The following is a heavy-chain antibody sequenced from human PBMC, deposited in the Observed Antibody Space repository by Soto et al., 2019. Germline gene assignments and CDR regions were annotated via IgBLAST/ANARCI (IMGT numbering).Heavy chain of an antibody. V-gene: IGHV1-18*01. CDR1: GYTFSNYD. D-gene: IGHD3-3*01. Sequence: QVQVVQSGAEVKKPGASVKVSCKASGYTFSNYDISWVRQAPGHGLEWMGWISPYNGNTNYTQRLQGRVTMTTDTSTRTAYMELRSLRSDDTAVYYCARVRSYDFWTGYYADPVLAFDVWGQGTMVTVSS. J-gene: IGHJ3*01. CDR3: ARVRSYDFWTGYYADPVLAFDV. CDR2: ISPYNGNT.